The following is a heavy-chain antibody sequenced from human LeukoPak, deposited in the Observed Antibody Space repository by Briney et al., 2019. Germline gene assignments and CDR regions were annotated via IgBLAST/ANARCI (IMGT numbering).Heavy chain of an antibody. D-gene: IGHD3/OR15-3a*01. J-gene: IGHJ4*02. Sequence: PGGSLRLSCVASGFTFSSYSMNWVRQAPRKGLEWVSCISSSRTYIYYADSVKGPFTISRDNAKNSVFLQMNSLRAEDTAVYYCTRAVAAADFSPGYWGQGSLVTVSS. CDR3: TRAVAAADFSPGY. CDR2: ISSSRTYI. V-gene: IGHV3-21*01. CDR1: GFTFSSYS.